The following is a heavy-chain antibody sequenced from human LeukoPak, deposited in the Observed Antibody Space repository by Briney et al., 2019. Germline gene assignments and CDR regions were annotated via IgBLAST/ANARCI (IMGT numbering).Heavy chain of an antibody. CDR1: GFTFSRSG. V-gene: IGHV3-30*18. D-gene: IGHD3-10*01. CDR3: AKDSNGSGSYGYFQH. Sequence: GGSLRLSCAASGFTFSRSGMHWVRQAPGKGLEWVAVISFDGSTKYYEDFVKGRFTISRDKSKNTLYLQMNSLRPEDTAVYYCAKDSNGSGSYGYFQHWGQGTLVTVSS. J-gene: IGHJ1*01. CDR2: ISFDGSTK.